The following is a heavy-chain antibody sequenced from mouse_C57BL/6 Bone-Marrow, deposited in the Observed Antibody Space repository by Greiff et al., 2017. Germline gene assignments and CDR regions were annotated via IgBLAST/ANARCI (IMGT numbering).Heavy chain of an antibody. CDR2: IYPGGGYT. V-gene: IGHV1-63*01. CDR1: GYTFTNYW. CDR3: AISRGGYYFDY. Sequence: VQLQQSGAELVRPGTSVKMSCKASGYTFTNYWIGWAKPRPGHGLEWIGDIYPGGGYTNYNEKFKGKATLTADKSSSTAYMQFSSLTSEDSAIYYCAISRGGYYFDYWGQGTTLTVSS. J-gene: IGHJ2*01.